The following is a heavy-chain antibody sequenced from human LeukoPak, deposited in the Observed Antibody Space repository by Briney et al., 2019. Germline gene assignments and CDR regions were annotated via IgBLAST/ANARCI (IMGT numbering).Heavy chain of an antibody. CDR1: GYTFTSYD. V-gene: IGHV1-8*01. Sequence: ASVKVSCKASGYTFTSYDINWVRQATGQGLEWMGWMNPNSGNTGYAQKFQGRVTMTRNTSISTAYMELSSLRSEDTAVYYCAREALYYDFWSGFYVMDVWGQGTTVTVSS. D-gene: IGHD3-3*01. CDR2: MNPNSGNT. J-gene: IGHJ6*02. CDR3: AREALYYDFWSGFYVMDV.